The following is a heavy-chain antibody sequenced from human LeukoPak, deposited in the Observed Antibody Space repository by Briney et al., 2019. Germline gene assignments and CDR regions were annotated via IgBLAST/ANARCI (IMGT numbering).Heavy chain of an antibody. J-gene: IGHJ4*02. V-gene: IGHV3-30*02. CDR2: IRYDGSNK. CDR1: GFTFSSYG. CDR3: AKDLDY. Sequence: PGGSLRLSCAASGFTFSSYGMHWVRQAPGKGLEWVAFIRYDGSNKYYADSVKGRFTISRDNSKNTLYLQMNGLRAEDTAVYYCAKDLDYWGQGTLVTVSS.